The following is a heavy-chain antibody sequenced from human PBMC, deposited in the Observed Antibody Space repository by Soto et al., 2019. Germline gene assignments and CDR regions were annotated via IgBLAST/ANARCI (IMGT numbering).Heavy chain of an antibody. CDR2: IYYSGST. CDR1: GGSISRGGYY. D-gene: IGHD6-6*01. J-gene: IGHJ6*02. V-gene: IGHV4-31*03. CDR3: ARGGSSSEFGMDV. Sequence: QVQLQESGPGLVKPSQTLSLTCTVSGGSISRGGYYWSWIRQHPGKGLEWIGYIYYSGSTYYNPSLQSRVTISVDTSKNQFSLKLSSVTAADTAVYYCARGGSSSEFGMDVWGQGTTVTVSS.